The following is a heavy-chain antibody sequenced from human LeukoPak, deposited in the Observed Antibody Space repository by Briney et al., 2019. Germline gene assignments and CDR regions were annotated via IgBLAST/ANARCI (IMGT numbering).Heavy chain of an antibody. CDR2: IYHSGST. J-gene: IGHJ4*02. V-gene: IGHV4-30-2*01. Sequence: SQTLSLTCTVSGGSLSSGGYYWSWIRQPPGKGLEWIGYIYHSGSTYYNPSLKSRVTISVDRSKNQFSLKLSSVTAADTAVYYCARSDLGSSSSFDYWGQGTLVTVSS. CDR3: ARSDLGSSSSFDY. CDR1: GGSLSSGGYY. D-gene: IGHD6-13*01.